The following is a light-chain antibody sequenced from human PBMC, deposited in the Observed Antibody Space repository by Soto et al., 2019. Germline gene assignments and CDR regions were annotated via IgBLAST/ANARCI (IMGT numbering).Light chain of an antibody. CDR3: QQYASTPLT. J-gene: IGKJ5*01. CDR1: QSVLYSSNHKKY. CDR2: WAS. V-gene: IGKV4-1*01. Sequence: DIVMTQSPDSLAVSLGERATINCKSSQSVLYSSNHKKYLAWYQQKPGQPTKLLIYWASTRESGVPDRFSGSGSETDFALTSSSLQSEDVAVYDSQQYASTPLTVGQGTRLEIK.